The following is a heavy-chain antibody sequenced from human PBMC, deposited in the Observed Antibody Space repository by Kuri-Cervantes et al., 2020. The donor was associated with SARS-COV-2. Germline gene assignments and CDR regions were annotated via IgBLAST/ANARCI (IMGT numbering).Heavy chain of an antibody. V-gene: IGHV4-39*01. Sequence: GSLRLSCTASGGSISSSSYYWGWIRQPPGKGLEWIGSIYYSGSTYYNPSLKSRVTISVDTSKNQFSLKLSSVTAADTAVYYCASVSGSYYWAFDYWGQGTLVTVSS. J-gene: IGHJ4*02. CDR2: IYYSGST. CDR3: ASVSGSYYWAFDY. CDR1: GGSISSSSYY. D-gene: IGHD1-26*01.